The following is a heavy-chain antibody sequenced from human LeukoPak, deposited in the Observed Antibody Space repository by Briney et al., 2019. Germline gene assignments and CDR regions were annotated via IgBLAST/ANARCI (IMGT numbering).Heavy chain of an antibody. V-gene: IGHV4-34*01. D-gene: IGHD3-3*01. J-gene: IGHJ5*02. Sequence: SETPSLTCAVYGGSFSGYYWSPIRQPPGKGLEWIGEINHSGSTNYNPSLKSRVTISVDTSKNQFSLKLSSVTAADTAVYYCARAPLYYDFWSGRRFDPWGQGTLVTVSS. CDR2: INHSGST. CDR3: ARAPLYYDFWSGRRFDP. CDR1: GGSFSGYY.